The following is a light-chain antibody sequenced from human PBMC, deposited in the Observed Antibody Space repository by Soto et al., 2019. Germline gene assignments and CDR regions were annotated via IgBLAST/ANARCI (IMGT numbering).Light chain of an antibody. CDR1: QSLGTN. J-gene: IGKJ1*01. V-gene: IGKV3-15*01. CDR2: GAS. CDR3: QQYNMWPRT. Sequence: EIVMTQSPATLPVSPGERATLSCRASQSLGTNLAWFQQKPGQVPRLLIHGASTRATGVPARFSGSGSGTAFTLTINSLQSEDFAVYYCQQYNMWPRTFGQGTKVDVK.